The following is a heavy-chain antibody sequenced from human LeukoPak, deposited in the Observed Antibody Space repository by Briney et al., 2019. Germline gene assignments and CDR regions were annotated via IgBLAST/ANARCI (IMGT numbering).Heavy chain of an antibody. D-gene: IGHD4-23*01. V-gene: IGHV3-30*04. J-gene: IGHJ4*02. CDR3: ARGYGGNPLDY. CDR2: ISYDGSNK. CDR1: GFTFSSYA. Sequence: GGFLRLSCAASGFTFSSYAMHWVRQAPGKGLEWVAVISYDGSNKYYADSVKGRFTISRDNSKNTLYLQMNSLRAEDTAVYYCARGYGGNPLDYWGQGTLVTVSS.